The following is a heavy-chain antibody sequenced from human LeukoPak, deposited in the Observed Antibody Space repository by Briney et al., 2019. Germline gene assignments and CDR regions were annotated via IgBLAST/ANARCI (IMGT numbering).Heavy chain of an antibody. D-gene: IGHD3-10*01. J-gene: IGHJ4*02. CDR2: ITSSSSYI. CDR1: GFTFSSYA. CDR3: ARGGSGSYYTIFDY. Sequence: GGSLRLSCAASGFTFSSYAIHWVRQAPGQGLEWVSSITSSSSYIYYADSVKGRFTISRDNAKNSLYLQMNSLRAEDTAVYYCARGGSGSYYTIFDYWGQGTLVTVSS. V-gene: IGHV3-21*01.